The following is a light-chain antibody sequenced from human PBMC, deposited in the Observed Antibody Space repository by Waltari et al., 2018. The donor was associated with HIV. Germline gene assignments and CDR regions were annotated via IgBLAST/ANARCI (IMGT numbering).Light chain of an antibody. Sequence: EIVLTQSPGTLSLSPGETATLSCRASQTVTSDYLAWYQQKPGQTPRLVVYGASSGATGIPDRFSGSGSGTDFTLTISSLEPGDSALYYCQQYGSSSTITFGQGTRLEIK. CDR2: GAS. V-gene: IGKV3-20*01. J-gene: IGKJ5*01. CDR1: QTVTSDY. CDR3: QQYGSSSTIT.